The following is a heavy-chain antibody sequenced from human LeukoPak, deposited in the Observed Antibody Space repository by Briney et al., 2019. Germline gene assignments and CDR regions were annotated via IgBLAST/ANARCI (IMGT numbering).Heavy chain of an antibody. CDR2: ISGDGGST. CDR3: AKDQPPYSGSYPDY. Sequence: VGSLRLSCAASGFTFDDYAMHWVRQAPGKGLEWVSLISGDGGSTYYADSVKGRFTISRDNSKNSLYLQMNSLRTEDTALYYCAKDQPPYSGSYPDYWGQGTLVTVSS. J-gene: IGHJ4*02. CDR1: GFTFDDYA. V-gene: IGHV3-43*02. D-gene: IGHD1-26*01.